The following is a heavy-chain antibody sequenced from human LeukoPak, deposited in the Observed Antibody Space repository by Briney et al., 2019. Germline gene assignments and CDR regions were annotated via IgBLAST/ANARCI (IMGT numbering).Heavy chain of an antibody. Sequence: SETLSLTCAVYGGSFSGYYWRWIRQPPGKGLEWIGEINHSGSTNYNPSLKSRVTISVDTSKNQFSLKLSSVTAADTAVYAREGFEQQLGVGECYFDYWGQGTLVTVSS. J-gene: IGHJ4*02. CDR3: EGFEQQLGVGECYFDY. D-gene: IGHD6-13*01. CDR2: INHSGST. V-gene: IGHV4-34*01. CDR1: GGSFSGYY.